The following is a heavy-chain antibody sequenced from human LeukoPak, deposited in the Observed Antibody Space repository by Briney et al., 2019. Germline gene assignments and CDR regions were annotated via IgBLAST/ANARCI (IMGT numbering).Heavy chain of an antibody. CDR1: GFTFGNYA. CDR2: ISGSGSKT. J-gene: IGHJ5*02. D-gene: IGHD3-9*01. CDR3: AKHSHGYHKATGS. V-gene: IGHV3-23*01. Sequence: GGSLRLSCAASGFTFGNYAMGWVRQAPGKGLEWVSDISGSGSKTYYADSVKGRFTISRDNSRNTLYLQMNSLRAEDTALFYCAKHSHGYHKATGSWGEGTLVTVSS.